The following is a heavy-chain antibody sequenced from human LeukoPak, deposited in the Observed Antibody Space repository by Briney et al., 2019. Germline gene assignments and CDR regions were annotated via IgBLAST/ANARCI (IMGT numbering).Heavy chain of an antibody. Sequence: GGSLRLPCATSGFTFSAHYMDWVRQAPGKGLEWVGRSRDRANSYTTEYATSVEGRFTTSRDDSKNSLYLQMNRLKTEDTAVYYCANFFGNNYGFWGQGTLVTVSS. CDR3: ANFFGNNYGF. CDR2: SRDRANSYTT. D-gene: IGHD5-24*01. CDR1: GFTFSAHY. V-gene: IGHV3-72*01. J-gene: IGHJ4*02.